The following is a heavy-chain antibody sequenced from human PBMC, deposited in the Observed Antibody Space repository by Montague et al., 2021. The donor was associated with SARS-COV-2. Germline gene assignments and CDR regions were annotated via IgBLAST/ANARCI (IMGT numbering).Heavy chain of an antibody. CDR2: INYSGTP. J-gene: IGHJ4*02. Sequence: SETLSLTCSVSGGSITDFSYYWGCIPPSQGQGLVWLGAINYSGTPYSSLSRKSRVTISLATDKNPFYLKMTSVAAAATSVYYCARHWGIAAAGNWGQGTLVTVSS. V-gene: IGHV4-39*01. CDR1: GGSITDFSYY. D-gene: IGHD6-13*01. CDR3: ARHWGIAAAGN.